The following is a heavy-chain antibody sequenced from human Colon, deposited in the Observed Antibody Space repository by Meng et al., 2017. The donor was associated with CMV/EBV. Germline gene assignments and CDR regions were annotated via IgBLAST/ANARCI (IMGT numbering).Heavy chain of an antibody. Sequence: SGYSFVSCAMHWVRQAPGQGLEWMGWINTNTGNPTYAQGFTGRFVFSSDTSVSTASLQINSLKAEDTGVYYCAREYYGSASYYNFDYWGQGTLVTVSS. J-gene: IGHJ4*02. CDR1: GYSFVSCA. CDR3: AREYYGSASYYNFDY. D-gene: IGHD3-10*01. CDR2: INTNTGNP. V-gene: IGHV7-4-1*02.